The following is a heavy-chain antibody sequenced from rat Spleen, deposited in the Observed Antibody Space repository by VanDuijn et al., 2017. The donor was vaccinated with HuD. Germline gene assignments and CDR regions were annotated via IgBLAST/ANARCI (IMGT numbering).Heavy chain of an antibody. V-gene: IGHV3-3*01. D-gene: IGHD1-6*01. J-gene: IGHJ4*01. CDR1: GYSITSGYG. CDR3: ARSAILRIVRDVMDA. CDR2: INSAGST. Sequence: EVQLQESGPGLVKPSQSLSLTCSVTGYSITSGYGWNWIRKFPGNKLEWMGYINSAGSTNYNPPLKSQISITRDTSKNQFFLQLTSVTTEDTATYYCARSAILRIVRDVMDAWGQGTSVTVSS.